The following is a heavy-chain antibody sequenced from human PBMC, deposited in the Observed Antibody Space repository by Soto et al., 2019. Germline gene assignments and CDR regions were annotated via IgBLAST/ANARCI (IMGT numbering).Heavy chain of an antibody. Sequence: PSETLSLTXTVSSGTVISVGYDWNWIRQPPGKGLEWIGYIYYSGSTNYNPSLKSRVTISVDTSKNQLSLKLSSVTAADTAVYYCARKIWSDSNYDWFDPWGQGTLVTVSS. CDR3: ARKIWSDSNYDWFDP. V-gene: IGHV4-61*08. D-gene: IGHD4-4*01. CDR1: SGTVISVGYD. CDR2: IYYSGST. J-gene: IGHJ5*02.